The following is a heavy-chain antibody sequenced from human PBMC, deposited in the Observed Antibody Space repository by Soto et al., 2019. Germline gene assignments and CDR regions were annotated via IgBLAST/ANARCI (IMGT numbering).Heavy chain of an antibody. V-gene: IGHV3-23*01. Sequence: GGSLRLSCAASGFIFSTYAMNWARQAPGKGLEWVSAISSSGGTTFYAESVRGRFTISGDNAINTLYLQMSSLRTEDTAVYYCAHPRGYGVFDAVDIWGQGTMVTVSS. D-gene: IGHD4-17*01. J-gene: IGHJ3*02. CDR2: ISSSGGTT. CDR3: AHPRGYGVFDAVDI. CDR1: GFIFSTYA.